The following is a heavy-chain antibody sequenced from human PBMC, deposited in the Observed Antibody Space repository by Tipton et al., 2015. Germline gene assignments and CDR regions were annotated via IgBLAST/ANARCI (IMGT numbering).Heavy chain of an antibody. V-gene: IGHV1-2*02. CDR1: GYTFTDYY. CDR2: INPKNGDT. Sequence: QLVQSGAEVRKPGASVQVSCDTSGYTFTDYYIHWVRQAPGQGLEWMGWINPKNGDTNYAQKFQGRITMTRDTSIPTAYMDLSRLTSDVSAVYYCARDPRYCLGGTCKYFRHWGQGTLVTVSS. CDR3: ARDPRYCLGGTCKYFRH. J-gene: IGHJ1*01. D-gene: IGHD2-15*01.